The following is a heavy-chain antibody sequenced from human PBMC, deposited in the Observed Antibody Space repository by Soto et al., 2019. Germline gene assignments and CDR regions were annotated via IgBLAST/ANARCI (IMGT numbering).Heavy chain of an antibody. CDR1: GYTFTSYY. Sequence: GASVKVSCKTSGYTFTSYYVHWLRQAPGQGLEWMGIINPTGGATNYAQTFQGRVTVTADTSTSTVNMELRSLRSDDTAVYYCARGNVIVTSTTGIIDIWGQGTLVTVSS. CDR2: INPTGGAT. CDR3: ARGNVIVTSTTGIIDI. J-gene: IGHJ3*02. D-gene: IGHD3-9*01. V-gene: IGHV1-46*01.